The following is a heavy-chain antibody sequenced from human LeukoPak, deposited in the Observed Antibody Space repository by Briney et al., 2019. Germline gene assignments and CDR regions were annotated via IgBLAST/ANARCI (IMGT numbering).Heavy chain of an antibody. D-gene: IGHD5-12*01. V-gene: IGHV4-34*01. CDR1: GGSFSGYY. Sequence: SETLPLTCAVYGGSFSGYYWSWIRQPPGKGLEWIGEINHSGGTNYNPSLKSRVTISVDTSKNQFSLKLSSVTAADTAVFYCARVRKNGYGKTLNWFNPWGQGTLVTVSS. CDR3: ARVRKNGYGKTLNWFNP. CDR2: INHSGGT. J-gene: IGHJ5*02.